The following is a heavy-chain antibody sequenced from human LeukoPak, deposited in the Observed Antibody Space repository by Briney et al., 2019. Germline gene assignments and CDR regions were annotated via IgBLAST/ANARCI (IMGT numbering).Heavy chain of an antibody. D-gene: IGHD6-13*01. CDR2: INPSGGST. CDR1: GYTFTSYY. J-gene: IGHJ3*02. V-gene: IGHV1-46*01. CDR3: ARDQAAAGTEDDAFDI. Sequence: ASVKVSCKASGYTFTSYYMHWVRQAPGQGLEWMGIINPSGGSTSYAQKFQGRVTMTRDTSTSTVYKELSSLRSEDTAVYYCARDQAAAGTEDDAFDIWGQGTMVTVSS.